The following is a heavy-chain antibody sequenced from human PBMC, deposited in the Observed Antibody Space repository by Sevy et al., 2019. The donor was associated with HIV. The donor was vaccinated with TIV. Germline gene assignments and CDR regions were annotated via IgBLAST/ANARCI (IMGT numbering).Heavy chain of an antibody. CDR2: INPNSGVT. CDR3: ARGRVIFDY. J-gene: IGHJ4*02. V-gene: IGHV1-2*02. CDR1: GYTFSDYY. Sequence: ASVKVSCKASGYTFSDYYMHWLRPAPGQGLEWMGYINPNSGVTNYARKFRGRVTVTADTSLGTVYMELRSLRYDETAMYYCARGRVIFDYWGQGILVTVSS.